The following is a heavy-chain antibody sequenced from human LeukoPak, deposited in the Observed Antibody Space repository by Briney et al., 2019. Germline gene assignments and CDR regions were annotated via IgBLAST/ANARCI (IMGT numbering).Heavy chain of an antibody. Sequence: GGSLRLSCAASGFTFSSYWMSWVRQAPGKGLEWVSVIYSGGSTYYADSVKGRFTISRDNSKNTLYLQMNSLRAEDTAVYYCASRGDYYDSSGYLDYWGQGTLVTVSS. CDR3: ASRGDYYDSSGYLDY. J-gene: IGHJ4*02. CDR1: GFTFSSYW. CDR2: IYSGGST. D-gene: IGHD3-22*01. V-gene: IGHV3-66*01.